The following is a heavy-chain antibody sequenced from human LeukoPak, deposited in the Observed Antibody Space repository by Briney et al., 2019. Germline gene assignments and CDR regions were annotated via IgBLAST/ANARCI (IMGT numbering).Heavy chain of an antibody. V-gene: IGHV3-23*01. CDR3: AKDQQQLVLHYYYYGMDV. Sequence: GGSLRLSCAASGFTFSSYAMSWVRQAPGKGLEWVSAISGSGGSTYYADSVKGRFTTSRDNSKNTLYLQMNSLRAEDTAVYYCAKDQQQLVLHYYYYGMDVWGKGTTVTVSS. CDR2: ISGSGGST. J-gene: IGHJ6*04. D-gene: IGHD6-13*01. CDR1: GFTFSSYA.